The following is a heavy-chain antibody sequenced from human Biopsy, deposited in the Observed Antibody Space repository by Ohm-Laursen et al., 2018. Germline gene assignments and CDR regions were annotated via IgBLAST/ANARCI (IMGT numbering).Heavy chain of an antibody. J-gene: IGHJ6*02. CDR2: ITWNSDSI. D-gene: IGHD6-13*01. V-gene: IGHV3-9*01. Sequence: SLRLSCTASGFSFDNHVMHWVRQAPGKGLEWVSGITWNSDSIGYADSVKGRFTISRDNAKNSLYLQMNSLRSEDTALYYCAKDRYPSSWHYYYGMDVWGQGTTVTVSS. CDR1: GFSFDNHV. CDR3: AKDRYPSSWHYYYGMDV.